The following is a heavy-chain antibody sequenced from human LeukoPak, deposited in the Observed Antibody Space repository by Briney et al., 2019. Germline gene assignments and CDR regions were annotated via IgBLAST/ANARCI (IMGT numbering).Heavy chain of an antibody. CDR3: ARGGSSSRVYYFDY. CDR1: GGSISSGSYY. D-gene: IGHD1-26*01. J-gene: IGHJ4*02. Sequence: NPSETLSLTCTVSGGSISSGSYYWSWIRQPAGKGLEWIGRIYTSGSTNYNPSLKSRVTMSVDTSKNQFSLKLSSVTAADTAVYYCARGGSSSRVYYFDYWGQGTLVTVSS. V-gene: IGHV4-61*02. CDR2: IYTSGST.